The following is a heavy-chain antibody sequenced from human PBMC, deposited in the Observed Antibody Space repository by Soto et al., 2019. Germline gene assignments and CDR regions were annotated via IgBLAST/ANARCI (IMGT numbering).Heavy chain of an antibody. Sequence: QVQLQESGPGLVKPSETLSLTCAVSGGSISSNNWWSWVRQTPGKGLEWIGEIYHSGSTNYNPPLKSPVPLSLAKSKTQFSLSLTSMTAADTAVYYCARREGDCRGGSCPFYHDWGQGTLVTASS. CDR1: GGSISSNNW. J-gene: IGHJ4*02. V-gene: IGHV4-4*02. D-gene: IGHD2-15*01. CDR2: IYHSGST. CDR3: ARREGDCRGGSCPFYHD.